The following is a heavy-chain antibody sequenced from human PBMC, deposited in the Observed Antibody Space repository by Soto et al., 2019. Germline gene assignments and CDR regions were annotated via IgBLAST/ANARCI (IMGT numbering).Heavy chain of an antibody. CDR1: GFTFSSSW. CDR3: AKTKQQLVPSYFDY. Sequence: GSLRLSCAASGFTFSSSWMSWVRQAPGKRLEWVAVINYDGSNKYYADSVKGRFNISRDNSKNTLYLQMNSLRAEDTAVYYCAKTKQQLVPSYFDYWGQGTLVTVSS. CDR2: INYDGSNK. D-gene: IGHD6-13*01. J-gene: IGHJ4*02. V-gene: IGHV3-30*18.